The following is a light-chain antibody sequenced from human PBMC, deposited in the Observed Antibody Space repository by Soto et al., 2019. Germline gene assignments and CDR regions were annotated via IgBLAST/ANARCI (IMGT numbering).Light chain of an antibody. V-gene: IGKV3D-20*02. J-gene: IGKJ1*01. Sequence: EIVLTQSPGTLSLSPGERATLSCRASQSVSSSYLAWYQQKPGQAPRLLIYDASKRATGIPARFSGSGSGTDFTLTISSLEPEDFAVYYCQVRNNWPATWTFGQGTKVDIK. CDR3: QVRNNWPATWT. CDR1: QSVSSSY. CDR2: DAS.